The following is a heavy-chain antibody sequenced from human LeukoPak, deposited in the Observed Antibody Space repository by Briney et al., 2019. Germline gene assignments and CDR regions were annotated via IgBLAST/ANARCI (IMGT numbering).Heavy chain of an antibody. CDR3: ARAPHYSNYGPYYYGMDV. CDR1: GFTFSTYW. J-gene: IGHJ6*02. D-gene: IGHD4-11*01. V-gene: IGHV3-74*01. CDR2: VNGDGSST. Sequence: GGSLGLSCAASGFTFSTYWMHWVRQAPGKGLVWVSRVNGDGSSTNYADSVKGRFTISRDNAKNSLYLQMNSLRAEDTAVYYCARAPHYSNYGPYYYGMDVWGQGTTVTVSS.